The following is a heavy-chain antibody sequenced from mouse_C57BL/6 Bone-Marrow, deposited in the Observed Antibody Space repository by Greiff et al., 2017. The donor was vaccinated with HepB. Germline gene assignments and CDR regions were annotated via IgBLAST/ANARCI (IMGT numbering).Heavy chain of an antibody. J-gene: IGHJ2*01. V-gene: IGHV5-17*01. CDR2: ISSGSSNI. Sequence: EVMLVESGGGLVKPGGSLKLSCAASGFTFSDYGMHWVRQAPEKGLEWVAYISSGSSNIYYADTVKGRFTISRDNAKNTLFMQMTSLRSEDTAMYYCARKNWERYFDYWGQGTTLTVSS. CDR1: GFTFSDYG. D-gene: IGHD4-1*01. CDR3: ARKNWERYFDY.